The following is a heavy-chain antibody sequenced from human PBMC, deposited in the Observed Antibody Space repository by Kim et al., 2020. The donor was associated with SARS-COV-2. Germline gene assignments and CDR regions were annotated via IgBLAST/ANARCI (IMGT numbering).Heavy chain of an antibody. CDR1: GYSFTSYW. CDR2: IYPGDSDT. CDR3: ARHAQASNAFDI. Sequence: GESLKISCKGSGYSFTSYWIGWVRQMPGKGLQWMGLIYPGDSDTRYSPSFQGQVTISADKSISTAYPQWSSLKASDTAMYYCARHAQASNAFDIWGQGTMVTVSS. V-gene: IGHV5-51*01. J-gene: IGHJ3*02.